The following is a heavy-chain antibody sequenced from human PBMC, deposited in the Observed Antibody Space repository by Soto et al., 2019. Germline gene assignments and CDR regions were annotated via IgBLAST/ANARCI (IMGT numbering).Heavy chain of an antibody. CDR1: GFTFSDYY. CDR2: ISSSGSTI. CDR3: ERGYKIWYGVDY. V-gene: IGHV3-11*01. J-gene: IGHJ4*02. Sequence: LGGSLRLSCAASGFTFSDYYMSWIRQAPGKGLEWVSYISSSGSTIYYADSVKGRFTISRENTKNSLYLQMNSLRAGDTAVYYCERGYKIWYGVDYWGQGTLVTVSS. D-gene: IGHD3-10*01.